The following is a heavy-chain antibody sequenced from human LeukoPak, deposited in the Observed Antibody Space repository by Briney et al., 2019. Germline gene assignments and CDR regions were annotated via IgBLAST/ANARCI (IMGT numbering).Heavy chain of an antibody. D-gene: IGHD1-26*01. V-gene: IGHV1-69*04. Sequence: GSSVKVSCKASGGTFSSYAISWVRQAPGQGLEWMGRIIPILGIANYAQKFQGRVTITADKSTSTAYMELSSLRSEDTAVYYCARPMRDSGSYLQKTAGGAFDIWGQGTMVTVSS. CDR1: GGTFSSYA. J-gene: IGHJ3*02. CDR3: ARPMRDSGSYLQKTAGGAFDI. CDR2: IIPILGIA.